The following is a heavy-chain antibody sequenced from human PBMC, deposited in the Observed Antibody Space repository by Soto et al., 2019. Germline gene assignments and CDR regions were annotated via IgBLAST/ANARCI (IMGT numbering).Heavy chain of an antibody. CDR1: GYTLTELS. CDR2: FDPEDGET. J-gene: IGHJ4*02. V-gene: IGHV1-24*01. D-gene: IGHD3-10*01. Sequence: ASVKVSCKVSGYTLTELSMHWVRQAPGKGLEWMGGFDPEDGETIYAQKFQGRVTMTEDTSTDTAYMELSSLRSEDTAVYYCATDHIGVYYFDYWGQGTLVTVSS. CDR3: ATDHIGVYYFDY.